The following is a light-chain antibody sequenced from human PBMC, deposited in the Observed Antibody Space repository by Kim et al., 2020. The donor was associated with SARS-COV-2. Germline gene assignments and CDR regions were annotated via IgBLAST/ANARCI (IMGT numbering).Light chain of an antibody. Sequence: DIVMTQSPDSLAVSLGERATINCKSSQSVLYSSNNKNYLAWYQQKPGQPPKLLIYWASTRESGVPARFSGSGSGTDFTLTISSLQAEDVAVYYCQQYYSTPETFGQGTKLEI. CDR1: QSVLYSSNNKNY. CDR2: WAS. CDR3: QQYYSTPET. J-gene: IGKJ2*01. V-gene: IGKV4-1*01.